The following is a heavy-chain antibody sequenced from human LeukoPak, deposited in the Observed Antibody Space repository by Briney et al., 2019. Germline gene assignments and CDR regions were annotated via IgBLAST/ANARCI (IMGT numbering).Heavy chain of an antibody. CDR1: GGSFSGYY. Sequence: SETLSLTCAVYGGSFSGYYWSWIRQPPGKGLEWIGEINHSGSTNYNPSLKSRVTISVDTSKNQFSLKLSSVTAADTAVYYCARGQSISLLWFGNTWSDPWGQGTLVTVSS. CDR2: INHSGST. V-gene: IGHV4-34*01. J-gene: IGHJ5*02. D-gene: IGHD3-10*01. CDR3: ARGQSISLLWFGNTWSDP.